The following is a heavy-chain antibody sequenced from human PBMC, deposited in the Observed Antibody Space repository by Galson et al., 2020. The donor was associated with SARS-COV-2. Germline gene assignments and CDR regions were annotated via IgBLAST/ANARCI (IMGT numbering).Heavy chain of an antibody. CDR2: ISYDGSNK. Sequence: GESLKISCAASGFTFSSSGMHWVRQAPGKGLEWVAVISYDGSNKYYTDSVKGRFTISRDNSKNTLYLQMNSLRAEDTAVYYCAKDITMFWKGIDYWGQGTLVTVSS. CDR1: GFTFSSSG. J-gene: IGHJ4*02. V-gene: IGHV3-30*18. CDR3: AKDITMFWKGIDY. D-gene: IGHD3-9*01.